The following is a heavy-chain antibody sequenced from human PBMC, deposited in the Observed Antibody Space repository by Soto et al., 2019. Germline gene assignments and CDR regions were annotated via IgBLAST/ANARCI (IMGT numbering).Heavy chain of an antibody. J-gene: IGHJ3*01. CDR1: GFSLSTSGVG. V-gene: IGHV2-5*01. D-gene: IGHD2-2*01. Sequence: SGPTLVNPTQTLTLTCSFSGFSLSTSGVGVEWIRQPPGKALEWLALVYSNDDKRYSPSVKSRISISKDTAKNRVVLTMTNVHPVDTAKYHCGRRLDVGSNSFWGQGTMVTVSS. CDR3: GRRLDVGSNSF. CDR2: VYSNDDK.